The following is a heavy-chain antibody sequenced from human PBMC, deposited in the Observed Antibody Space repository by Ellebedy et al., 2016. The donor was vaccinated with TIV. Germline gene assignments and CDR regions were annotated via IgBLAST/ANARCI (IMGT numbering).Heavy chain of an antibody. CDR1: GFTVDDYA. J-gene: IGHJ4*02. Sequence: SLKISCAASGFTVDDYAMHWVRQAPGKGLAWVSGISWNSGSIGYADSVKGRFTISRDNAKNSLYLQMNSLRAEDTALYYCAKDKRMITFGGVIDYWGQGTLVTVSS. D-gene: IGHD3-16*01. V-gene: IGHV3-9*01. CDR2: ISWNSGSI. CDR3: AKDKRMITFGGVIDY.